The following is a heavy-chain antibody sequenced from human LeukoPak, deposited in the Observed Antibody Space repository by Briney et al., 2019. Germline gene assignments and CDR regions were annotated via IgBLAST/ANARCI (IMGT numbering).Heavy chain of an antibody. CDR1: GYTFTSYG. J-gene: IGHJ6*03. D-gene: IGHD3-3*01. V-gene: IGHV1-18*01. CDR2: ISAYNGNT. Sequence: ASVKVSCKASGYTFTSYGISWVRQAPGQGLEWMGWISAYNGNTNYAQKLQGRVTMTTDTSTSTAYMELRSLRSDDTAVYYCAREKFDFWSGYYSDYYYHMDVWGKGTTVTVSS. CDR3: AREKFDFWSGYYSDYYYHMDV.